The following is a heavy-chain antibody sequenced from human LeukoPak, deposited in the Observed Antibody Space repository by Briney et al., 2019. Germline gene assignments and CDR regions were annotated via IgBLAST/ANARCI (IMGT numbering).Heavy chain of an antibody. Sequence: SQTLSLTCTVSGGSISSYYWSWIRQPAGKGLEWIWRIYASGTTNYNPSLKSRVTISLDTSKNQFSLNLSSVTAADTAVYYCARDPGYVGQIDYWGQGTLVTVSS. V-gene: IGHV4-4*07. CDR3: ARDPGYVGQIDY. D-gene: IGHD3-16*01. CDR2: IYASGTT. CDR1: GGSISSYY. J-gene: IGHJ4*02.